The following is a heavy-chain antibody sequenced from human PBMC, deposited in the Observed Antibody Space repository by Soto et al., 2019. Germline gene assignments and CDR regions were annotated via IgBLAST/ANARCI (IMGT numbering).Heavy chain of an antibody. D-gene: IGHD2-21*02. CDR3: ARGGYCGGDCYSYDAFDI. V-gene: IGHV1-69*12. Sequence: QVQLVQSGAEVKKPGSSVKVSCKASGGTFSSYAISWVRQAPGQGLEWMGGVIPIFGTANYAQKFQGRVTITADESTSTAYMELSSLRSEDTAVYYCARGGYCGGDCYSYDAFDIWGQGTMVTVSS. CDR2: VIPIFGTA. CDR1: GGTFSSYA. J-gene: IGHJ3*02.